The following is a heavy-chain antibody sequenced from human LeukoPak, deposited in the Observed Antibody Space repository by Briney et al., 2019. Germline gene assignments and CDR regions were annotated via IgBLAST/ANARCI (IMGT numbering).Heavy chain of an antibody. CDR3: ARDYHESRAFDI. J-gene: IGHJ3*02. Sequence: NASETLSLTCTVSGGSISSYYWSWIRQPPGKGPEWIGYIYYSGSTNYNPSLKSRVTISVDTSKNQFSLKLSSVTAADTAVYYCARDYHESRAFDIWGQGTMVTVSS. CDR1: GGSISSYY. D-gene: IGHD3-16*02. CDR2: IYYSGST. V-gene: IGHV4-59*01.